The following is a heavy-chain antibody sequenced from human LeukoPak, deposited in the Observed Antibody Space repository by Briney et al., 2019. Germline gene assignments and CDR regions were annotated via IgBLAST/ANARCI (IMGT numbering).Heavy chain of an antibody. CDR1: GGSITSSY. CDR2: IHYTGST. D-gene: IGHD3-9*01. CDR3: ARGRYSAGDNWFDP. Sequence: SETLSLTCTVSGGSITSSYWSWIRQSPGKGLEWIGYIHYTGSTNYNPSLKSRVTMLIDTSKNQFSLKLSSVTAADTAVYYCARGRYSAGDNWFDPWGQGNLVTVSS. V-gene: IGHV4-59*01. J-gene: IGHJ5*02.